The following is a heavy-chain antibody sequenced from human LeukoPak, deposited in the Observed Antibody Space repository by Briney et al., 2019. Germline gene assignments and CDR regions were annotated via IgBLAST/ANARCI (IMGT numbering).Heavy chain of an antibody. CDR1: GFTFSSYA. D-gene: IGHD2-2*01. CDR3: AKSKYQLPESWFDP. V-gene: IGHV3-23*01. J-gene: IGHJ5*02. CDR2: ISGSGGSI. Sequence: PGGSLRLSCAASGFTFSSYAMSWVRQAPGKGLEWVSAISGSGGSIYHANSVKGRFTISRDNSKNTLHLQMNSLRAEDTAVYYCAKSKYQLPESWFDPWGQGTLVTVSS.